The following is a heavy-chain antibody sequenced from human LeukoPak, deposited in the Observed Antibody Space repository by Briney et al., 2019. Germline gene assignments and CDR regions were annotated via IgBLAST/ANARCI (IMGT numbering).Heavy chain of an antibody. CDR3: ARGDSYSSSSNPFDY. Sequence: SGGSLRLSCAASGFTFSSYAMHWVRQAPGKGLEWVAVISYDGSNKYYADSVKGRFTISRDNSKNTLYLQMNSLRAEDTAVYYCARGDSYSSSSNPFDYWGQGTLVTVSS. V-gene: IGHV3-30-3*01. J-gene: IGHJ4*02. D-gene: IGHD6-6*01. CDR2: ISYDGSNK. CDR1: GFTFSSYA.